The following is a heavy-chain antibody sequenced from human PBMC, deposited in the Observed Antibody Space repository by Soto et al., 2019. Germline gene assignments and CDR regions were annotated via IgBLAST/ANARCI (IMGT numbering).Heavy chain of an antibody. D-gene: IGHD3-16*01. CDR1: GGSVSSGSYY. V-gene: IGHV4-61*01. Sequence: PAETLSLTCTVSGGSVSSGSYYCSWIRQPPGKGREWIGYIFYTGSTNYNPSLKSRLTISIDTSKNQFSLKLISVTAADTAVYYCARGGTYGIYGSGRVDYGMDVWGQGTTVTVCS. CDR2: IFYTGST. J-gene: IGHJ6*02. CDR3: ARGGTYGIYGSGRVDYGMDV.